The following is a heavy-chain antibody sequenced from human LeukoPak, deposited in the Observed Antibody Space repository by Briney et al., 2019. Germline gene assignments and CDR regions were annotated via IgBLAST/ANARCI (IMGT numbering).Heavy chain of an antibody. J-gene: IGHJ4*01. D-gene: IGHD6-13*01. CDR1: GYSISSGYY. V-gene: IGHV4-38-2*02. CDR2: IYHSGST. CDR3: ARGGRERAAAGNRY. Sequence: PSETLSLTCTVSGYSISSGYYWGWIRPPPGKGLEWIGSIYHSGSTYYNPSLKGRVTISGDTSKNQFSLKLNSLTAADTAVYYCARGGRERAAAGNRYWAHGTLVTVSS.